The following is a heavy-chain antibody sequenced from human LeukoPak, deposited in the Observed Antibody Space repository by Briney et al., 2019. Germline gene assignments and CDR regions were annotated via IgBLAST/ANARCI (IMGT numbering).Heavy chain of an antibody. CDR3: ARDTGWDSRPFDY. Sequence: SETLSLTCTVSGGSISSYYWNWIRQPPGKGLEWIGYIYYSGSTNYNPSLKSRVTISVDTSKNQFSLKLSSVTAADTAVYYCARDTGWDSRPFDYWGQGTLVTVSS. J-gene: IGHJ4*02. D-gene: IGHD6-13*01. V-gene: IGHV4-59*01. CDR1: GGSISSYY. CDR2: IYYSGST.